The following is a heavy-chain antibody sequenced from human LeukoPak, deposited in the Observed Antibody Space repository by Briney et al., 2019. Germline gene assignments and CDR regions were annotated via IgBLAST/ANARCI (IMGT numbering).Heavy chain of an antibody. CDR3: AREVYDTVGGPDVPGGYYNYMDV. CDR1: GFTFSSYW. D-gene: IGHD3-9*01. J-gene: IGHJ6*03. V-gene: IGHV3-74*01. Sequence: GGSLRLSCAASGFTFSSYWMHWVRKATGKGLVWVSRINSDGSSTSYADSVKGRFTISRDNAKNTLYLQMNSLRAEDTAVYYCAREVYDTVGGPDVPGGYYNYMDVWGKGTTVTISS. CDR2: INSDGSST.